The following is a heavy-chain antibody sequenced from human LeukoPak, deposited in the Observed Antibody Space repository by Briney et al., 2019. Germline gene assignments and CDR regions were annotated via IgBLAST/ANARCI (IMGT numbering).Heavy chain of an antibody. CDR1: GYTFTSYG. CDR3: ARDRDEIYSGYDPAADY. J-gene: IGHJ4*02. CDR2: ISAYNGNT. D-gene: IGHD5-12*01. V-gene: IGHV1-18*04. Sequence: ASVKVSCKASGYTFTSYGISWVRQAPGQGLEWMGWISAYNGNTNYAQKPQGRVTMTTDTSTSTAYMELRSLRSDDTAVYYCARDRDEIYSGYDPAADYWGQGTLVTVSS.